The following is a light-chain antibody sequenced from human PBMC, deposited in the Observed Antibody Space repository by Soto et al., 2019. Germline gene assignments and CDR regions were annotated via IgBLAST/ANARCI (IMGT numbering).Light chain of an antibody. V-gene: IGKV4-1*01. CDR1: QSVLYSSNNNNY. Sequence: DIVMTQSPDSLAVSLGERATINCKSSQSVLYSSNNNNYLAWYQQKPGQPPKLLIYWASTRESGVPDRFSGSGSGTDFTLTISSLQAEDAAVYYCQQYYRTPRTFGQGTKVDIK. J-gene: IGKJ1*01. CDR3: QQYYRTPRT. CDR2: WAS.